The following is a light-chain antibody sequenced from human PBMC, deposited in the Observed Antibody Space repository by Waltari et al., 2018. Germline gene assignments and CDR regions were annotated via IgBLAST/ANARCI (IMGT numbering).Light chain of an antibody. CDR2: AAS. CDR3: QQSYSTLIFT. CDR1: QSISRY. J-gene: IGKJ3*01. Sequence: DILMTQSPSPLSASVGDRVPITCRASQSISRYLNWYQQKPGKAPKLLIYAASSLQSGVPSRFSGSGSGTDFTLTISSLQPEDFATYYCQQSYSTLIFTFGPGTKVDIK. V-gene: IGKV1-39*01.